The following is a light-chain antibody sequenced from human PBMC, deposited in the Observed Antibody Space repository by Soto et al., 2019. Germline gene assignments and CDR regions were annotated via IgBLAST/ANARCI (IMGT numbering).Light chain of an antibody. J-gene: IGKJ1*01. Sequence: EIVLTQSPGTLSLSPGERATLSCRASQSVSSMSLAWYQQKSGQAPRLLIFGTSSRATGMPERFNGSGSGTDVTLTITRLEPEDFAVYYCQQYGSTPWTFGQGTKVEIK. CDR2: GTS. CDR3: QQYGSTPWT. V-gene: IGKV3-20*01. CDR1: QSVSSMS.